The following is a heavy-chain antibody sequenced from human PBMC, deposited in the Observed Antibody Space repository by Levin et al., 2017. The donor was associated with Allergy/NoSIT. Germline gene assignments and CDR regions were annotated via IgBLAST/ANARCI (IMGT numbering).Heavy chain of an antibody. Sequence: SCAASGFTFNTCSMSWVRQAPGKGPEWVSSISVSGDRTDYADSVKGRFTISRDNSKNTLYLQMNSLRVEDTAVYYCAKEGGYFFSSTGPRRFEPWGQGTLVTVSS. V-gene: IGHV3-23*01. J-gene: IGHJ5*02. CDR3: AKEGGYFFSSTGPRRFEP. CDR2: ISVSGDRT. D-gene: IGHD3-9*01. CDR1: GFTFNTCS.